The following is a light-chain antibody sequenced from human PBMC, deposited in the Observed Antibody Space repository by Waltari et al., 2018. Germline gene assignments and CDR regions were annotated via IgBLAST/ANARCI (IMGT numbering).Light chain of an antibody. CDR3: QQSYSTPQT. V-gene: IGKV1-39*01. J-gene: IGKJ1*01. CDR2: AAS. Sequence: DIQMTQSPSSLSASVGDRVTITCRASQSISSKLNWYQQKPGKAPKLLIYAASSLQSGVPSRFSGSGSGTDFTLTISSLQPEDFATYYCQQSYSTPQTFGQGTKVDIK. CDR1: QSISSK.